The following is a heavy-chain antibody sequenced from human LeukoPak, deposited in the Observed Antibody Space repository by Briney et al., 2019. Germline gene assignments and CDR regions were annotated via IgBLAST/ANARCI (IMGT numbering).Heavy chain of an antibody. J-gene: IGHJ4*02. CDR1: GGSISSGDYY. V-gene: IGHV4-30-4*01. CDR3: ARDLLNEGNHLDY. Sequence: PSETLSLTCTVSGGSISSGDYYWSWIRRHPGKVLEWIGYIYYSGSTYYNPSLKSRVTISVDTSKNQFSLKLSSVTAADTAVYYCARDLLNEGNHLDYWGQGTLVTVSS. D-gene: IGHD4-23*01. CDR2: IYYSGST.